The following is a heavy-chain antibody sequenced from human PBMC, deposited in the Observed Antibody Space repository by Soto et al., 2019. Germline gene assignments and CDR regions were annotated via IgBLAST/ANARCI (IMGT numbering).Heavy chain of an antibody. CDR2: ISSSSSYI. D-gene: IGHD3-9*01. J-gene: IGHJ5*02. V-gene: IGHV3-21*01. CDR1: GFTFSSYS. CDR3: ARGTLDIVTGYFDNWFDP. Sequence: GGSLRLSCAASGFTFSSYSMNWVRQAPGKGLEWVSSISSSSSYIYYADSVKGRFTISRDNAKNSLYLQMNSLRAEDTALYYCARGTLDIVTGYFDNWFDPWGQGTLVTVSS.